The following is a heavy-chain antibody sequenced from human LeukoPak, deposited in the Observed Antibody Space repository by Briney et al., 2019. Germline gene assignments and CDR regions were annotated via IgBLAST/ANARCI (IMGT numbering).Heavy chain of an antibody. CDR1: GYTFTGYY. J-gene: IGHJ4*02. Sequence: ASVTVSCKASGYTFTGYYMHWVRQVPGQGLEWMGWINPNSGGTNYAQKFQGRVTMTRDTSISTAYMELSRLRSDDSAVYYCARDTAHDYYDSSGYGDDWGQGTLVTVSS. D-gene: IGHD3-22*01. CDR3: ARDTAHDYYDSSGYGDD. CDR2: INPNSGGT. V-gene: IGHV1-2*02.